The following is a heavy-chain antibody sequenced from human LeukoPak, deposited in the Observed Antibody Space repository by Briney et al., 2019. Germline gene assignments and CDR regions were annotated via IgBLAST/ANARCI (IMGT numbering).Heavy chain of an antibody. CDR1: GGSISSGDYY. CDR3: ARENDRWGSGSYSSPSLDP. Sequence: SETLSLTCTVSGGSISSGDYYWSWIRQPPGKGLEWIGYIYYSGSTYYNPSLKSRVTISVDTSKNQFSLKMNSVTAADTAVYYCARENDRWGSGSYSSPSLDPWGQGTLVTVSS. CDR2: IYYSGST. D-gene: IGHD3-10*01. J-gene: IGHJ5*02. V-gene: IGHV4-30-4*01.